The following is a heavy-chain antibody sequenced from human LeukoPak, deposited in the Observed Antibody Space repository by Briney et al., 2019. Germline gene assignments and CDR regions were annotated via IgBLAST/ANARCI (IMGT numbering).Heavy chain of an antibody. J-gene: IGHJ4*02. Sequence: GASVKVSCKASGGTFSSYAISWVRQAPGQGLEWMGRIIPILGIANYAQKFQGRVTITADKSTSTAYMELSSLRSEDTAVYYCARGGDTYYYGPGSSPPTVWGQGTLVTVSS. CDR2: IIPILGIA. CDR1: GGTFSSYA. V-gene: IGHV1-69*04. D-gene: IGHD3-10*01. CDR3: ARGGDTYYYGPGSSPPTV.